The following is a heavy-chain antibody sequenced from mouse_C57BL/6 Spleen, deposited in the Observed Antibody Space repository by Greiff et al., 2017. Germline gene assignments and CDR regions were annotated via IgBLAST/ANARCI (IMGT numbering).Heavy chain of an antibody. CDR3: AICAYYAMDY. V-gene: IGHV1-54*01. CDR2: INPGSGGT. D-gene: IGHD6-1*01. Sequence: VQLQQSGAELVRPGTSVKVSCKASGYAFTNYLIEWVKQRPGQGLEWIGVINPGSGGTNYNEKFKGKATLTADKSSSTAYMQLSSLTSEDSAVYYCAICAYYAMDYWGQGTSVTVSS. J-gene: IGHJ4*01. CDR1: GYAFTNYL.